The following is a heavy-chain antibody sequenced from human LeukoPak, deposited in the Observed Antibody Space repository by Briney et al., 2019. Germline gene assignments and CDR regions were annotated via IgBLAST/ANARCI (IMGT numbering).Heavy chain of an antibody. CDR3: VRSSSGYTH. CDR1: GFIFSSYN. V-gene: IGHV3-48*02. CDR2: IAASGSAT. Sequence: GGSLRLSCAASGFIFSSYNINWVRQAPGKGLEWISHIAASGSATYYADSVKGRFTISRDNAKSSVYLQMDSLRDEDTAVYFCVRSSSGYTHWGQGTLVPVSS. J-gene: IGHJ4*02. D-gene: IGHD3-22*01.